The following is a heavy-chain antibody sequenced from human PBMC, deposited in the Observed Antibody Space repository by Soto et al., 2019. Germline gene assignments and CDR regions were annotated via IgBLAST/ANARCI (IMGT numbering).Heavy chain of an antibody. D-gene: IGHD2-2*01. CDR2: ISPYSGYT. Sequence: ASVKVSCKGFGYSFMKYGINWVRQAPGQGLEWVGWISPYSGYTHSAQKFHGRLTLTTDTAASTAYMELRILRSADTALYYWAREASVLIPAAQPSRFASWGQVTLVTVSS. CDR3: AREASVLIPAAQPSRFAS. CDR1: GYSFMKYG. J-gene: IGHJ4*02. V-gene: IGHV1-18*01.